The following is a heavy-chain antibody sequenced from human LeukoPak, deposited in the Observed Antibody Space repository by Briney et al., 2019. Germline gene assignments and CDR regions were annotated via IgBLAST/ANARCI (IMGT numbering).Heavy chain of an antibody. J-gene: IGHJ4*02. CDR3: AREDGSGGRHWDY. D-gene: IGHD3-10*01. CDR1: GYTFTRYY. V-gene: IGHV1-46*01. Sequence: PTVKVSCKASGYTFTRYYMHWVRQSPGQGLEWMGIINPSGGSTRHAQKFQGRVTMPRDTPTSTVYMELRSLRSEDTAVYYCAREDGSGGRHWDYWGQGTLVTVSS. CDR2: INPSGGST.